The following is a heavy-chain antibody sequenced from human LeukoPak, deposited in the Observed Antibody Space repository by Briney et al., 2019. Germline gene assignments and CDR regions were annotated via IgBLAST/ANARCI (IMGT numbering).Heavy chain of an antibody. V-gene: IGHV3-21*01. CDR1: GFTFSSYS. Sequence: KSGGSLRLSCAASGFTFSSYSMNWVRQAPGKGLEWVSSISSSNSYIYNADSVKGRFTISRDNAKNSLYLQMNSLRAEDTAVYYCARDQGLLVVAGRFGYWGQGTLVTVSS. CDR3: ARDQGLLVVAGRFGY. D-gene: IGHD6-19*01. CDR2: ISSSNSYI. J-gene: IGHJ4*02.